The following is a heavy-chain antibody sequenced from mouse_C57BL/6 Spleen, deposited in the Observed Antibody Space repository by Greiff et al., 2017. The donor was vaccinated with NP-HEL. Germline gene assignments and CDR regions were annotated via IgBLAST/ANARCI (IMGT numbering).Heavy chain of an antibody. V-gene: IGHV14-1*01. CDR3: TTLYGSSYWYFDV. Sequence: VQLQQSGAELVRPGASVKLSCTASGFNIKDYYMHWVKQRPEQGLEWIGRIDPEDGDTEYAPKFQGKATMTADTSSNTAYLQLSSLTSEDTAVYYCTTLYGSSYWYFDVWVTGTTVTVSS. CDR2: IDPEDGDT. CDR1: GFNIKDYY. J-gene: IGHJ1*03. D-gene: IGHD1-1*01.